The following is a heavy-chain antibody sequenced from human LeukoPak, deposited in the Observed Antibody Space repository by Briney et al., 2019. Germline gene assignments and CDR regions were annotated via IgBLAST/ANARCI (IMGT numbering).Heavy chain of an antibody. J-gene: IGHJ4*02. D-gene: IGHD1-7*01. CDR1: GFTFSSYA. Sequence: GGSLRLSCAASGFTFSSYAMSWVRQAPGKGLEWVSAISGSGGSTYYADSVKGRFTISRDNSKNTLYLQMNSLRAEDTAVYYCARIRQRGTKYYFDYWGQGTLVTVSS. CDR3: ARIRQRGTKYYFDY. V-gene: IGHV3-23*01. CDR2: ISGSGGST.